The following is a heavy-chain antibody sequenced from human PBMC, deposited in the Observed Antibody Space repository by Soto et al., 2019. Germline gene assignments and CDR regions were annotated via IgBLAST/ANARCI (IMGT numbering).Heavy chain of an antibody. CDR1: GFTVSSSNY. D-gene: IGHD5-12*01. CDR3: HGYGF. V-gene: IGHV3-53*01. CDR2: IYTGGTT. Sequence: EVQLVESGGGLIQPGGSLRLSCVVSGFTVSSSNYMSWVRQAPGKGLEWVSVIYTGGTTYYADSVKGRFTISRDNSKNTHYLQMNSLRAEDTAVYYCHGYGFWGQGTLVTVSS. J-gene: IGHJ4*02.